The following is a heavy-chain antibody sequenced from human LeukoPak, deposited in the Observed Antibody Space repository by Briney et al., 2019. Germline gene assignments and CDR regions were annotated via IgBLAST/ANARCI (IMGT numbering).Heavy chain of an antibody. CDR3: ARGGY. V-gene: IGHV1-69*05. CDR2: IIPIFCTA. Sequence: SSVKVSCQASGGTFISYAVSWVRQATGPGLEWMGGIIPIFCTANYAQKLQGRVTITTDESTSTAYMELISQRAEYTAVYFCARGGYWGQGTLVTVS. CDR1: GGTFISYA. J-gene: IGHJ4*02.